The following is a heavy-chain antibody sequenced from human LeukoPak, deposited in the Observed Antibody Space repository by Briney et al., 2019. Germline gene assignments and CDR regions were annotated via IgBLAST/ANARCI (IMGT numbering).Heavy chain of an antibody. Sequence: GGSLRLSCAASGFTFSNYSMNWVRQAPGKGLEWVSYISSTSSTIYYADSVKGRFTISRDNAKNSLYLQMNSLRAEDTALYYCAKVMTTVTTYAFDYWGQGTLVTVSS. V-gene: IGHV3-48*04. CDR3: AKVMTTVTTYAFDY. J-gene: IGHJ4*02. D-gene: IGHD4-17*01. CDR1: GFTFSNYS. CDR2: ISSTSSTI.